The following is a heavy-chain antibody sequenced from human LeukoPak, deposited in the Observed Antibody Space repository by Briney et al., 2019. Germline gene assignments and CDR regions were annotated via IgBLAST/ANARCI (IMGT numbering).Heavy chain of an antibody. Sequence: GGSLRLSCAASGFTFSSYSMNWVRQAPGKGLEWVSSISSSSSYIYYADSVKGRFTISRDNAKNSLYLQMNSLRAEDTAVYYCARVSYDYVWGSYTFDCWGQGTLVTVSS. V-gene: IGHV3-21*01. D-gene: IGHD3-16*01. CDR2: ISSSSSYI. J-gene: IGHJ4*02. CDR3: ARVSYDYVWGSYTFDC. CDR1: GFTFSSYS.